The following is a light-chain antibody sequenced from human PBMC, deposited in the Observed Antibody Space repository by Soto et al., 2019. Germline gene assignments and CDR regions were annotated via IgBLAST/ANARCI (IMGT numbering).Light chain of an antibody. CDR1: RSVRSSF. Sequence: EIVLTQSPGTLSLSPGERASLSCRASRSVRSSFLAWYHQRPGRAPRLLIYDAYNRATGIPPRFSGSGSGTDFTLTISSLEPEDSAVYYCQQRHMWPITFGQGTRLEIK. J-gene: IGKJ5*01. CDR2: DAY. CDR3: QQRHMWPIT. V-gene: IGKV3D-20*02.